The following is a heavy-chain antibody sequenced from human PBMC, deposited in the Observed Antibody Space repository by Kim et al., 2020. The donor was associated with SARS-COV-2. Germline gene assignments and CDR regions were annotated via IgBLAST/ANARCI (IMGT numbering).Heavy chain of an antibody. D-gene: IGHD3-10*01. CDR1: GYTFSSYD. V-gene: IGHV1-8*01. J-gene: IGHJ5*02. CDR2: MNPDSGNT. CDR3: ARRYYYGSGSKKFDP. Sequence: ASVKVSCKASGYTFSSYDINWVRQATGQGLEWMGWMNPDSGNTGYAQKFQGRVTMTRNTSISTAYMELSSLRSEDMAVYYCARRYYYGSGSKKFDPWGQGTLVTVSS.